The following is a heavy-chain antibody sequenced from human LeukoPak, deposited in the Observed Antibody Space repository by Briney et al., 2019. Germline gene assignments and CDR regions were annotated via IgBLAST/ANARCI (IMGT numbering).Heavy chain of an antibody. V-gene: IGHV1-2*02. CDR1: GYTFTGYY. CDR2: INPNSGGT. CDR3: ARGGVPYYYDSSGYSDFDY. D-gene: IGHD3-22*01. J-gene: IGHJ4*02. Sequence: ASVKVSCKASGYTFTGYYMHWVRQAPGQGLELMGWINPNSGGTNYAQKFQGRVTMTRDTSISTAYMELSRLRSDDTAVYYCARGGVPYYYDSSGYSDFDYWGQGTLVTVSS.